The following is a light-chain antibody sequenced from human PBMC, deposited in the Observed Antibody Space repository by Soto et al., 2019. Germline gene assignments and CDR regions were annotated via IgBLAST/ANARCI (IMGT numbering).Light chain of an antibody. J-gene: IGLJ2*01. CDR1: SSNIGNNY. V-gene: IGLV1-51*01. CDR3: GTWDSSLSAGV. CDR2: DNN. Sequence: QSVLTQPPSVSAAPGQKVTISCSGSSSNIGNNYVSWYQQLPGTAPKLLIYDNNKRPSGILDRFPGSKSGTSATLGITGLQTGDEADYYCGTWDSSLSAGVFGGGTKLTVL.